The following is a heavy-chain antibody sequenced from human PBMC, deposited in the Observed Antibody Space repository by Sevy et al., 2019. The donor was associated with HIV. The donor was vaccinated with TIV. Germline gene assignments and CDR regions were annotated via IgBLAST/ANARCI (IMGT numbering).Heavy chain of an antibody. CDR3: ARDPRLYGDNVEGFDS. V-gene: IGHV3-30*03. J-gene: IGHJ4*02. CDR2: ISYDERTK. D-gene: IGHD4-17*01. CDR1: GFTLSTHV. Sequence: GGSLRLSCEVSGFTLSTHVMHWVRQAPGKGLDWVAAISYDERTKYYADSVKGRFTISRDNSKNSLFLQMKSLTPEDTAVYYCARDPRLYGDNVEGFDSWGQGTLVTVSS.